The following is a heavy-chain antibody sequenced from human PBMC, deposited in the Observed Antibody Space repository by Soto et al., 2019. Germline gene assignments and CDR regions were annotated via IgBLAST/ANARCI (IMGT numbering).Heavy chain of an antibody. V-gene: IGHV3-23*01. J-gene: IGHJ4*02. CDR1: GFTFSSYA. D-gene: IGHD3-9*01. CDR2: ISGSGGST. CDR3: AKGWDYDILTGSDY. Sequence: GGSLRLSCAASGFTFSSYAMSWVRQAPGKGLEWVSAISGSGGSTYYADSVKGRFTISRDNSKNTLYLQMNSLRAEDTAVYYCAKGWDYDILTGSDYWGQGTLVTVSS.